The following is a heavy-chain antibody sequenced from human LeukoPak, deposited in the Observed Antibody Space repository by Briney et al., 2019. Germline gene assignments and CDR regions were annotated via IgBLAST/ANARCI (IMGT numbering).Heavy chain of an antibody. J-gene: IGHJ5*02. Sequence: SETLSLTCAVYGGSFSGYYWSWIRQPPGKGLEWIGEINHSGSTYYNPSLKSRVTISVDTPKNQFSLKLSSVTAADTAVYYCARHILHYYDSSGYLNWFDPWGQGTLVTVSS. CDR1: GGSFSGYY. CDR2: INHSGST. D-gene: IGHD3-22*01. CDR3: ARHILHYYDSSGYLNWFDP. V-gene: IGHV4-34*01.